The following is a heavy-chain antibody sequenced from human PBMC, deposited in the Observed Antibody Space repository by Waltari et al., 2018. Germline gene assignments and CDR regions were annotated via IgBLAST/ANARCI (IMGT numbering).Heavy chain of an antibody. V-gene: IGHV1-2*02. D-gene: IGHD2-21*02. CDR1: RDAITDHN. CDR3: AREYCGGDCRLFDY. CDR2: INPNGGTT. J-gene: IGHJ4*02. Sequence: LVQSGAEVMKPGASVKVSCKVSRDAITDHNQHWVRRAPGQGLEWMGWINPNGGTTNYAQRYRGRITVTWDTSMTTSYMGLSGLRSDDTAVYYCAREYCGGDCRLFDYWGQGTLVTVSS.